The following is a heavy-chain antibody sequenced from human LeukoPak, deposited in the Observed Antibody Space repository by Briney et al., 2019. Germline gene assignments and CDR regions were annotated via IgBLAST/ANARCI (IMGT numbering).Heavy chain of an antibody. CDR1: GYTSTNFG. V-gene: IGHV1-8*01. J-gene: IGHJ6*02. CDR2: MNLNSGRT. Sequence: ASVKVSCKASGYTSTNFGINWVRQATGQGLEWMGWMNLNSGRTGYRQEFQGRVTMTTNTSITTAYMELSSLRSEDTAVCYCGRGYAMDVWGQGTTVTVSS. CDR3: GRGYAMDV.